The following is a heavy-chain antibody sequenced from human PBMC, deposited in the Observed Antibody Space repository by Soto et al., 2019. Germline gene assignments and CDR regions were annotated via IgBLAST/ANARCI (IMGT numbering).Heavy chain of an antibody. V-gene: IGHV1-69*13. CDR3: ARVFYGYYYYGMDV. CDR1: GGTLSSYA. Sequence: ASVKVSCKASGGTLSSYAISWVRQAPGQGLEWMGGIIPIFGTANCAQKFQGRVTITADESTSTAYMELSSLRSEDTAVYYCARVFYGYYYYGMDVWGQGTTVTVSS. J-gene: IGHJ6*02. D-gene: IGHD3-10*01. CDR2: IIPIFGTA.